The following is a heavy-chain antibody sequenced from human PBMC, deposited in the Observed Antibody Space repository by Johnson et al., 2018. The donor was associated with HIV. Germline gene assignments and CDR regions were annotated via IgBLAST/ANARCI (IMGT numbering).Heavy chain of an antibody. D-gene: IGHD1-1*01. V-gene: IGHV3-30*02. CDR2: IRYDGSNE. CDR3: VKDGGANWYHAFDI. Sequence: QVQLVESGGGVVQPGGSLRLSCAASGFTFSSYGMHWVRQAPGKGLEWVTFIRYDGSNEYYADSVKGRFTISRDNSKNTLYLQMNSLRAEDPAVYYCVKDGGANWYHAFDIWGQGTMVTVSS. J-gene: IGHJ3*02. CDR1: GFTFSSYG.